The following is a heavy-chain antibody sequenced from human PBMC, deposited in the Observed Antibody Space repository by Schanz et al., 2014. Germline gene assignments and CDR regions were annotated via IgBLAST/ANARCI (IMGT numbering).Heavy chain of an antibody. CDR2: IYKSGSA. J-gene: IGHJ4*02. V-gene: IGHV3-66*02. CDR3: ARDSAGTTFGVLDS. D-gene: IGHD1-1*01. CDR1: GLNVSKSY. Sequence: EVQVVESGGGLVQPGGSLRLSCVASGLNVSKSYVSWVRQAPGKGLEWVSLIYKSGSAFYADSVKGRLTISRDSAKNTVYLEMNRLRTEDTDLDYCARDSAGTTFGVLDSWGQGTLVTVSS.